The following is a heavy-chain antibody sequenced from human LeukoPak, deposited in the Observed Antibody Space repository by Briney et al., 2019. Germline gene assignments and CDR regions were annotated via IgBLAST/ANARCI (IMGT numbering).Heavy chain of an antibody. CDR1: GDSISSYY. V-gene: IGHV4-4*09. J-gene: IGHJ4*02. CDR2: IYSSGIT. CDR3: ARRGNQSDY. D-gene: IGHD1-14*01. Sequence: KPSETLSLTCTVSGDSISSYYWSWIRQPPGKGLEWIGYIYSSGITNYNPSLKSRVTISTDTSKNQLSLQLTSVTAADTAVYYCARRGNQSDYWGQGTLVTVSS.